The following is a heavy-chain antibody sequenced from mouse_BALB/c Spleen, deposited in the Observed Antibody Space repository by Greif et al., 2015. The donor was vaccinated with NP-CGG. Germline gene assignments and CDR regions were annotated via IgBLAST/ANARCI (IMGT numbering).Heavy chain of an antibody. Sequence: VQLQQSGAELVKPGASVKLSCTASGFNIKDTYMHWVKQRPEQGLEWIGRIDPANANIKYDPKFQGKATIAKDTSSNIAYLQLISLTSEDTAVYYCANAYYRSLVFAYSGQGTLFTVSA. CDR1: GFNIKDTY. V-gene: IGHV14-3*02. J-gene: IGHJ3*01. D-gene: IGHD2-14*01. CDR3: ANAYYRSLVFAY. CDR2: IDPANANI.